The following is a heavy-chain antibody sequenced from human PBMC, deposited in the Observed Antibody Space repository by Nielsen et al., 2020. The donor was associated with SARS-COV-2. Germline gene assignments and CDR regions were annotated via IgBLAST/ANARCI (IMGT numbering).Heavy chain of an antibody. CDR3: ARAPVNYDFWSGYSDYFDY. Sequence: VRQMPGKGLEWVAVISYDGSNKYYADSVKGRFTISRDNSKNTLYLQMNSLRAEDTAVYYCARAPVNYDFWSGYSDYFDYWGQGTLVTVSS. CDR2: ISYDGSNK. V-gene: IGHV3-33*05. J-gene: IGHJ4*02. D-gene: IGHD3-3*01.